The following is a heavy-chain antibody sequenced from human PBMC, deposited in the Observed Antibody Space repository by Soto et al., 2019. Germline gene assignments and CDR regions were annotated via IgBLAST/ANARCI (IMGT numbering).Heavy chain of an antibody. CDR1: GFTFRAYS. CDR2: ITSSNTYI. J-gene: IGHJ4*02. Sequence: GGSLRLSCVASGFTFRAYSMSWVRQAPGQGLEWVASITSSNTYIYYTRSVEGRFTISRDDAKNSLHLQMNTLRAEDTAVYYCVRDLLEGYGHARQPDYWGKGTRVTVSS. CDR3: VRDLLEGYGHARQPDY. V-gene: IGHV3-21*06. D-gene: IGHD2-15*01.